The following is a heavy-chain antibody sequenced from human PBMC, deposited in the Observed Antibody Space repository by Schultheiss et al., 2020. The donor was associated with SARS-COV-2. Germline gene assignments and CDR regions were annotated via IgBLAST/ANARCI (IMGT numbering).Heavy chain of an antibody. CDR2: ISSSSSYI. CDR1: GFTVSSNY. CDR3: AKVKGTDYGDYPFYFDY. D-gene: IGHD4-17*01. Sequence: GESLKISCAASGFTVSSNYMNWVRQAPGKGLEWVSSISSSSSYIYYADSVKGRFTISRDNSKNTLYLQMNSLRAEDTAVYYCAKVKGTDYGDYPFYFDYWGQGTLVTVSS. V-gene: IGHV3-21*04. J-gene: IGHJ4*02.